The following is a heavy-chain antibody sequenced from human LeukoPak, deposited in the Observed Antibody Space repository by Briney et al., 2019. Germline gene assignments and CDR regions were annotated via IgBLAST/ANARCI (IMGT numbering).Heavy chain of an antibody. CDR3: AKNSSGWYGFIDY. D-gene: IGHD6-19*01. J-gene: IGHJ4*02. V-gene: IGHV3-23*01. CDR2: ISDSGGST. CDR1: GFTFSTYV. Sequence: GGSLRLSCAASGFTFSTYVMNWVRQAPGKGLEWVSTISDSGGSTYYADSVKGRFTISRDNSKSTLYLQMNSLRAEDTAVYYCAKNSSGWYGFIDYWGQGTLVTVSS.